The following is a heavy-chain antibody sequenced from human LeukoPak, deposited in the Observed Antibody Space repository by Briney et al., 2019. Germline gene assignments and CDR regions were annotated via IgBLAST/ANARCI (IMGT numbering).Heavy chain of an antibody. V-gene: IGHV3-21*01. Sequence: RGSLRLSCAASGFTFSSYEMNWVRQAPGKGLEWVSSISSSSSYIYYADSVKGRFTISRDNAKKSLYLQMNSLRAEDTAVYYCARVWSFMSIRSRDVWGKGTTVTVCS. CDR1: GFTFSSYE. D-gene: IGHD3-10*02. CDR2: ISSSSSYI. CDR3: ARVWSFMSIRSRDV. J-gene: IGHJ6*01.